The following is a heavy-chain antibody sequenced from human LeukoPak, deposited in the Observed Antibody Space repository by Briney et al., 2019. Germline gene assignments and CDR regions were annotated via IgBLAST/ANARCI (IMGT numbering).Heavy chain of an antibody. J-gene: IGHJ5*02. CDR2: ISYDGSNK. V-gene: IGHV3-30*04. CDR1: GFTFRSYA. CDR3: ARATHSGYDYLDP. Sequence: PGGSLRLSCAASGFTFRSYAMHWVRQAPGKGLECVAVISYDGSNKYHEDSVKGRFTISRDNSKNTLYLQMNSLRAEDTAVYYCARATHSGYDYLDPWGQGTLVTVSS. D-gene: IGHD5-12*01.